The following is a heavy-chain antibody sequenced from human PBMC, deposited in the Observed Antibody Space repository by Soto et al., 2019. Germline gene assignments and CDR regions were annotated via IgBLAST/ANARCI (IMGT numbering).Heavy chain of an antibody. CDR3: ARDVGIMITFGGAFDI. J-gene: IGHJ3*02. Sequence: QVQLQESGPGLVKPSQTLSLTCTVSGGSISSGGYYWSWIRQHPGKGLEWIGYIYYSGSTSYNPSLKSRVTMSVDTSKKQFSLKLSSVTAADTAVYYCARDVGIMITFGGAFDIWGQGTMVTVSS. CDR2: IYYSGST. V-gene: IGHV4-31*03. D-gene: IGHD3-16*01. CDR1: GGSISSGGYY.